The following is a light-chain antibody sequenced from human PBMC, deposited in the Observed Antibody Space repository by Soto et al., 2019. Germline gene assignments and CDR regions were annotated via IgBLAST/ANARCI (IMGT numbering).Light chain of an antibody. CDR1: QSIGFY. J-gene: IGKJ5*01. Sequence: DIQVTQSPSSLSASVGDRVTITSRASQSIGFYLNWYQQKPGKAHKVLIYAASNLQSGVPSRFSGSGSGTEFTLTISSLQPEDFATYYCQQSYSIPITFGQGARLEIK. V-gene: IGKV1-39*01. CDR3: QQSYSIPIT. CDR2: AAS.